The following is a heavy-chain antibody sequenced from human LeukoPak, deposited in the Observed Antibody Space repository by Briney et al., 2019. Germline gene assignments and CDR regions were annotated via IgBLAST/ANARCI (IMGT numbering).Heavy chain of an antibody. CDR3: AKDRPEYYYDSSGYYH. CDR2: ISGSGGST. CDR1: GFTFSSYA. J-gene: IGHJ5*02. V-gene: IGHV3-23*01. Sequence: PGGSLRLSCAASGFTFSSYAMSWVRQAPGKGLEWVSAISGSGGSTYYADSVKGRFTISRDNSKNTLYLQMNSLRAEDTAAYYCAKDRPEYYYDSSGYYHWGQGTLVTVSS. D-gene: IGHD3-22*01.